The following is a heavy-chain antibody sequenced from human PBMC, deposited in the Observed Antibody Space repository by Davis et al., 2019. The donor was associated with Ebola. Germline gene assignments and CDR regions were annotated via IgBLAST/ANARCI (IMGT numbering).Heavy chain of an antibody. CDR3: ASPFTIFGVVTHDAFDI. J-gene: IGHJ3*02. V-gene: IGHV3-21*01. Sequence: GESLKISCAASGFTVSSNYMNWVRQAPGKGLEWVSSISSSSSYIYYADSVKGRFTISRDNAKNSLYLQMNSLRAEDTAVYYCASPFTIFGVVTHDAFDIWGQGTMVTVSS. D-gene: IGHD3-3*01. CDR1: GFTVSSNY. CDR2: ISSSSSYI.